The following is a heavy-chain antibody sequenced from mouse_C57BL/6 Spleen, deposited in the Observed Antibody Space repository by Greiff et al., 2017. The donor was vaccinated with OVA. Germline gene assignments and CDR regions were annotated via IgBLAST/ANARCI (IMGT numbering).Heavy chain of an antibody. CDR2: ISSGGSYT. CDR3: ARGLTGDARDD. J-gene: IGHJ4*01. Sequence: EVKLMESGGDLVKPGGSLKLSCAASGFTFSSYGMSWVRQTPDKRLEWVATISSGGSYTYYPDSVKGRFTISRDNAKNTLFLQMTRLGSEDTAMYYCARGLTGDARDDWGQGTSVTVSS. CDR1: GFTFSSYG. D-gene: IGHD4-1*01. V-gene: IGHV5-6*01.